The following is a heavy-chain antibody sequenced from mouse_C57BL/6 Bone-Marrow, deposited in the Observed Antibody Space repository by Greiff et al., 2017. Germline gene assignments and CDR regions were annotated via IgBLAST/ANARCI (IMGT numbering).Heavy chain of an antibody. Sequence: QVQLKESGAELARPGASVKLSYKASGYTFTSYGISWVKQRTGQGLEWIGEIYPRSGNTYYNEKFKGKATLTADKSSSTAYMELRSLTSEDSAVYFCGSPPYYYGKGNWYFDVWGTGTTVTVSS. CDR3: GSPPYYYGKGNWYFDV. CDR1: GYTFTSYG. D-gene: IGHD1-1*01. J-gene: IGHJ1*03. V-gene: IGHV1-81*01. CDR2: IYPRSGNT.